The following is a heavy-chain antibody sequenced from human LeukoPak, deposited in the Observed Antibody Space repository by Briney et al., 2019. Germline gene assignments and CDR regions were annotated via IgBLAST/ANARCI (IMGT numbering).Heavy chain of an antibody. Sequence: PGGSLRLSCAASGFTFSSYWMSWVRQAPGKGLEWVANIKQDGSEKYYVDSVKGRFTISRDNAKNSLYLQMNSLRAEDTAVYYCARGRVVPAAIVDYYYYYMDVWGKGTTVTISS. CDR1: GFTFSSYW. D-gene: IGHD2-2*01. CDR3: ARGRVVPAAIVDYYYYYMDV. J-gene: IGHJ6*03. V-gene: IGHV3-7*01. CDR2: IKQDGSEK.